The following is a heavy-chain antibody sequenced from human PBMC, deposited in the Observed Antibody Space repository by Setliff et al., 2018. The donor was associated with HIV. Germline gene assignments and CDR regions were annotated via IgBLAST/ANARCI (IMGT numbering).Heavy chain of an antibody. V-gene: IGHV3-23*01. CDR2: ITGSGDNT. Sequence: PGESLTISCTASGFTFSSYAMSWVRQAPGKGLEWVSGITGSGDNTYYADNVEGRFIISRDNSQNTLYLQMNSLTAEDTAIYYCAKRDYEDSTSYAPFFQYWGQGTLVTVSS. CDR3: AKRDYEDSTSYAPFFQY. J-gene: IGHJ1*01. CDR1: GFTFSSYA. D-gene: IGHD3-22*01.